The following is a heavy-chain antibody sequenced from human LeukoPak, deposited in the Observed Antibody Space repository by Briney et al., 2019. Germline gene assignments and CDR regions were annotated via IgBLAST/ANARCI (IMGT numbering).Heavy chain of an antibody. J-gene: IGHJ6*03. Sequence: SETLSLTCAVYGGLISGHYWSWIRQPPGKGLEWIGEINHSGSTNYNPSLKSRVTISVDTSKNQFSLKQSSVTAADTAVYYCARRGSGSYYKGWYYYYYMDVWGKGTTVTISS. D-gene: IGHD3-10*01. V-gene: IGHV4-34*01. CDR1: GGLISGHY. CDR2: INHSGST. CDR3: ARRGSGSYYKGWYYYYYMDV.